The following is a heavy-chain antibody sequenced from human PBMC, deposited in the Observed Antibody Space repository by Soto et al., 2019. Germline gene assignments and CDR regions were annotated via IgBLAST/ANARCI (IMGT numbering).Heavy chain of an antibody. CDR1: GFTFSSYD. CDR3: ARVSLALYSSGWYYDY. CDR2: ISSSGSTI. D-gene: IGHD6-19*01. V-gene: IGHV3-48*03. J-gene: IGHJ4*02. Sequence: ESGGGLVQPGGSLRLSCAASGFTFSSYDMNWFRQAPGKGLEWVSYISSSGSTIYYADSVKGRFTISRDNAKNSLYLQMNRLRAEDTAVYYCARVSLALYSSGWYYDYWGQGTLVTVSS.